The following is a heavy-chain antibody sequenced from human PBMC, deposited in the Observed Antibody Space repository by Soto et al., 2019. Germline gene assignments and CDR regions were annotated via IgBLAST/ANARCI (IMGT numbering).Heavy chain of an antibody. Sequence: GESLKISCKGSGYIFTIYWIGCVLQMPGKGLEWMGIIYPSDSDTTYNPSFQGQVTISADKSISTAYLQWSSLKASDTAMYYCARQSNSGYDYFDYWGQGTLVTVSS. J-gene: IGHJ4*02. CDR3: ARQSNSGYDYFDY. D-gene: IGHD5-12*01. V-gene: IGHV5-51*01. CDR1: GYIFTIYW. CDR2: IYPSDSDT.